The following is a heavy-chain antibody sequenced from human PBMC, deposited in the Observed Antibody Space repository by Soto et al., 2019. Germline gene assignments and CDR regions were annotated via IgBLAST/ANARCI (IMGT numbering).Heavy chain of an antibody. J-gene: IGHJ6*02. CDR3: ATDKHERAVSSGMAV. CDR2: MSWNSGSI. Sequence: GGLLRVWWGAAWGTCVDYGGRWVRQAPGKGLEWGSGMSWNSGSIGYADSVKGRFTISRDTAKNSLYLQMNSLRAEDTALYYCATDKHERAVSSGMAVWGHGTTVPVSS. V-gene: IGHV3-9*01. CDR1: WGTCVDYG. D-gene: IGHD1-20*01.